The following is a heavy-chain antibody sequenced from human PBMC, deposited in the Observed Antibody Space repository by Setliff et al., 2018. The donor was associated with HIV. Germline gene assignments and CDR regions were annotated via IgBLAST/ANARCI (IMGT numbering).Heavy chain of an antibody. V-gene: IGHV4-34*01. D-gene: IGHD2-2*01. J-gene: IGHJ2*01. CDR3: ARDQRLQGVQPPYWYSDL. CDR2: INHGGST. CDR1: GGSSSNYS. Sequence: SETLSLTCAVFGGSSSNYSWTWFRQPPGTGLEWIGEINHGGSTNYNSSFKSRVTISVDTPKNLLSLELRSLTAADTAVYYCARDQRLQGVQPPYWYSDLWGRGTLVTVSS.